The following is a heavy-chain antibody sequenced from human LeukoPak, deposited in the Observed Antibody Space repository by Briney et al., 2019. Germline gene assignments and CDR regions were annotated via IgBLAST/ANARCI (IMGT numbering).Heavy chain of an antibody. J-gene: IGHJ4*02. CDR3: AREGSCGGDCYSVDY. V-gene: IGHV4-4*07. D-gene: IGHD2-21*02. CDR1: GGSISSYY. CDR2: IYTSGST. Sequence: SETLSLTCTVSGGSISSYYWSWIRQPAGKRLEWIGRIYTSGSTNYNPSLKSRVTMSVDTSKNQFSLKLSSATAADTAVYYCAREGSCGGDCYSVDYWGQGTLVTVSS.